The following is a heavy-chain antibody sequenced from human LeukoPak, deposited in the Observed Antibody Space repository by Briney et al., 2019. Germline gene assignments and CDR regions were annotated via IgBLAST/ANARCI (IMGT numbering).Heavy chain of an antibody. CDR1: GGSISSGGYY. CDR2: IYRSGST. J-gene: IGHJ3*02. CDR3: AREDPKLDVFDI. V-gene: IGHV4-30-2*01. Sequence: SETLSLTCTVSGGSISSGGYYWSWIRQPPGKGLEWIGYIYRSGSTYYNPSLKSRVTISLDTSKNQFSLKLSSVTAADTAVYYCAREDPKLDVFDIWGQGTMVTVSS.